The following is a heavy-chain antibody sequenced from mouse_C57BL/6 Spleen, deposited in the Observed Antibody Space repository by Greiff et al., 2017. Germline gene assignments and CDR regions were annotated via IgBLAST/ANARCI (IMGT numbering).Heavy chain of an antibody. CDR1: GYTFTDYY. CDR2: IIPGSGST. J-gene: IGHJ2*01. Sequence: QVQLQQSGPELVKPGASVKISCKASGYTFTDYYINWVKQRPGQGLEWIGWIIPGSGSTYYNEKFKGKATLTVDKSSSTAYMLLSSLTSEDSAVYFCARSAGKYEGNDFDYWGQGTTLTVSS. CDR3: ARSAGKYEGNDFDY. D-gene: IGHD2-1*01. V-gene: IGHV1-75*01.